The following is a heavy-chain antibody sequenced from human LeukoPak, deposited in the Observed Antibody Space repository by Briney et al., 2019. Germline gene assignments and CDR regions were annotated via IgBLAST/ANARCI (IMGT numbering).Heavy chain of an antibody. D-gene: IGHD3-3*01. CDR1: GYTFTTYY. Sequence: ASVKVSCKASGYTFTTYYMHWVRQAPGQGLEWMGKINPRGGTTTYAQKFQGRVTMTRDTSTSTVYMELSSVGSEDTAVYYCARGEVLEWLLSSFDYWGQGTLVTVSS. V-gene: IGHV1-46*01. CDR2: INPRGGTT. J-gene: IGHJ4*02. CDR3: ARGEVLEWLLSSFDY.